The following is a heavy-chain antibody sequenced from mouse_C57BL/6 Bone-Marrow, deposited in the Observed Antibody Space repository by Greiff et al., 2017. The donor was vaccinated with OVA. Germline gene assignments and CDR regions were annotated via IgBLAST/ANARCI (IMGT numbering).Heavy chain of an antibody. CDR3: ARYDYDRRDYFDY. Sequence: QVQLQQPGAELVMPGASVKLSCKASGYTFPSYWMHWVKQRPGQGLEWIGEIDPSDSYTNYNQKFKGKSTLTVAKASSTAYMQLSNLTSVDSAVSYCARYDYDRRDYFDYWGQGTTLTVSS. J-gene: IGHJ2*01. D-gene: IGHD2-4*01. CDR1: GYTFPSYW. V-gene: IGHV1-69*01. CDR2: IDPSDSYT.